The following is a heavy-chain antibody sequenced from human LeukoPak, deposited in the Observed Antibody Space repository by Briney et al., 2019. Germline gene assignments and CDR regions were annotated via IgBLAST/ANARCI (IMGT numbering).Heavy chain of an antibody. Sequence: GGSLRLSCAASGFTFSIYGMLWVRQAPGKGLEWVAVISYDGSNKYYADSVKGRFTISRDNSKNTLYLQMNSLRAEDTAVYYCAKSHDSSGYYLDYWGQGTLVTVSS. CDR2: ISYDGSNK. CDR1: GFTFSIYG. CDR3: AKSHDSSGYYLDY. V-gene: IGHV3-30*18. D-gene: IGHD3-22*01. J-gene: IGHJ4*02.